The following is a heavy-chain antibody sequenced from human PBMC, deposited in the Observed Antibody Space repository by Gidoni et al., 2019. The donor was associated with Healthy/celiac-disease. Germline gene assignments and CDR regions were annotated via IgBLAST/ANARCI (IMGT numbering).Heavy chain of an antibody. CDR3: ARGGPTVLTIGAFDI. D-gene: IGHD4-17*01. CDR1: GFTFSSYA. V-gene: IGHV3-23*01. J-gene: IGHJ3*02. CDR2: LSGSSAYT. Sequence: EVQLLESGGGLVQPGGSLRLSCAASGFTFSSYAMTWVRQAPGMGLEWVSGLSGSSAYTYYADSVKGRFTISRDNSKNTLYLQMNSLRAEDTALYYCARGGPTVLTIGAFDIWGQGTMVTVSS.